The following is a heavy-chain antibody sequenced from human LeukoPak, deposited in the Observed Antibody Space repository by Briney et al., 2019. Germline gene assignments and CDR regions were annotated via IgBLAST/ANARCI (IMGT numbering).Heavy chain of an antibody. CDR2: ISSSSSYI. J-gene: IGHJ4*02. D-gene: IGHD3-16*02. Sequence: GGSLRLSCAASGFTFSSYSMNWVRHAPGKGLEWVSSISSSSSYIYYADSVKGRFTISRDNAKNSLYLQMNSLRAEDTAVYYCAREAYDYVWGSYRSGFDYWGQGTLVTVSS. CDR3: AREAYDYVWGSYRSGFDY. CDR1: GFTFSSYS. V-gene: IGHV3-21*01.